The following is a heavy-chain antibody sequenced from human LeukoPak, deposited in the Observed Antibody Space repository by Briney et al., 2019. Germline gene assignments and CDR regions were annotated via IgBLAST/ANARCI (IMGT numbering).Heavy chain of an antibody. CDR3: ARQGVCSTTGCYSDY. J-gene: IGHJ4*02. CDR1: GYSFTNYW. D-gene: IGHD2-2*02. Sequence: GESLKISCKDSGYSFTNYWIDWVRQIPGQGLEWMGIIYPGDSDTRYSPSFQGQVTIAADKSISTAYLQWSSLKASDTAMYYGARQGVCSTTGCYSDYWGQGTLVTVSS. V-gene: IGHV5-51*01. CDR2: IYPGDSDT.